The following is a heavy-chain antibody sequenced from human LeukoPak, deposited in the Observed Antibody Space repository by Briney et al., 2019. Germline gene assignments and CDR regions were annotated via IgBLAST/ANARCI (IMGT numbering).Heavy chain of an antibody. CDR1: GGSISSYY. CDR3: ARDHGSSWYKYNWFDP. D-gene: IGHD6-13*01. Sequence: SETLSLTCTVSGGSISSYYWSWIRQPPGKGLEWIGYIYYSGSTNYNPSLKSRVTISVDTSKNQFSLKLSSVTAVDTAVYYCARDHGSSWYKYNWFDPWGQGTLVTVSS. J-gene: IGHJ5*02. V-gene: IGHV4-59*01. CDR2: IYYSGST.